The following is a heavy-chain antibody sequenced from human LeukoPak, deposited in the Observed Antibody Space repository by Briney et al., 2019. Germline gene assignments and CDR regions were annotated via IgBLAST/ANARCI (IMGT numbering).Heavy chain of an antibody. CDR1: GYTCTSYA. V-gene: IGHV1-2*02. J-gene: IGHJ4*02. Sequence: GASVKVSCKASGYTCTSYAIHWVRQAPGQGLEWMGWITPSGGTNYPQKFQGRVAITWDTSITTAYMDLSRLTSDDTAVYYCARDRYGDGFAHFDYWGQGALVTVSS. CDR2: ITPSGGT. CDR3: ARDRYGDGFAHFDY. D-gene: IGHD5-24*01.